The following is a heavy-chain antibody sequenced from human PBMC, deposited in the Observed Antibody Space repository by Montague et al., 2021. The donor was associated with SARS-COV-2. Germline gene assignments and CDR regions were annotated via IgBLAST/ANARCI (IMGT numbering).Heavy chain of an antibody. CDR3: ARRDGYCSSTRCPHWFDP. D-gene: IGHD2-2*01. V-gene: IGHV4-59*07. J-gene: IGHJ5*02. CDR1: GGSISSYY. CDR2: MSYGEST. Sequence: SDTLSLTRTVSGGSISSYYWSWIRQPPGKGLEWIGYMSYGESTNXNPSLKSRVTISVDTSKNQLSLKVNSVTAADTAVYYCARRDGYCSSTRCPHWFDPWGQGTLVTVSS.